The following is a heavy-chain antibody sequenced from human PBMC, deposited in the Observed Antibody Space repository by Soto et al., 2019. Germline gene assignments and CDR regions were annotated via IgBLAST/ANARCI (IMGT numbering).Heavy chain of an antibody. CDR2: ITSDTKTI. D-gene: IGHD6-19*01. CDR3: ARSVEGHFDY. V-gene: IGHV3-48*02. J-gene: IGHJ4*02. CDR1: GFTFSVYS. Sequence: EVQLVESGGDLVQRGGSLRLSCVASGFTFSVYSMNWVRQAPGKGLEWFSYITSDTKTIKYADSVKGRFTISRDNAKKSVYLQMISLGDEDTAVYYCARSVEGHFDYWGQGTVVTVSS.